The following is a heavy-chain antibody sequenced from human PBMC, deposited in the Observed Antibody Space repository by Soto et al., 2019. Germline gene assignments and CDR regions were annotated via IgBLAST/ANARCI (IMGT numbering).Heavy chain of an antibody. J-gene: IGHJ5*02. V-gene: IGHV1-46*03. Sequence: GASVKVSCKASGYTFTSYYMHWVRQAPGQGLEWMGIINPSGGSTSYAQKFQGRVTMTRDTSTSTVYMELSSLRSEDTAVYYCARDKDSSWAVAGNWFDPWGQGTLVTVSS. D-gene: IGHD6-19*01. CDR2: INPSGGST. CDR1: GYTFTSYY. CDR3: ARDKDSSWAVAGNWFDP.